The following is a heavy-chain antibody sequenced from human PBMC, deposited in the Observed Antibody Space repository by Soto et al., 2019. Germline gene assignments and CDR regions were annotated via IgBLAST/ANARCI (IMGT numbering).Heavy chain of an antibody. CDR2: ISTYNGDT. Sequence: QVQLVQSGPEVKKPGASVKVSCEASGYTFTTSGISWVRQAPGQGLEWMGWISTYNGDTNSAQKFQGRVTMTADTSTGTVYMELMSLKSDDTAEYYCARQGSWPYYYYGLDVWGQGTTVTVSS. V-gene: IGHV1-18*01. CDR1: GYTFTTSG. J-gene: IGHJ6*02. D-gene: IGHD1-26*01. CDR3: ARQGSWPYYYYGLDV.